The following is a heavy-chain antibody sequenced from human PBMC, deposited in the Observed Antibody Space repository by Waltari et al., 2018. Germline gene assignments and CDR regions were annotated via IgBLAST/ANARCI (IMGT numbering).Heavy chain of an antibody. CDR2: INDSGTT. V-gene: IGHV4-59*11. D-gene: IGHD3-16*01. Sequence: QVQLQQSGPGLVKPSETLSLTCIVPGGSLSSHYWTWIRQSPGKGLEWMGYINDSGTTDYNPSLKSRLSISLDTSKNQFSLKLTSVTAADTAVYYCAGAYGYYYYYMDVWGKGTTVTVSS. CDR1: GGSLSSHY. CDR3: AGAYGYYYYYMDV. J-gene: IGHJ6*03.